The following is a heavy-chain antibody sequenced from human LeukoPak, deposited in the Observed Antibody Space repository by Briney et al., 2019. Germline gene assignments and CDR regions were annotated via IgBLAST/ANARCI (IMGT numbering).Heavy chain of an antibody. CDR3: ARDGLAATKELDY. Sequence: GASVKVSCKASGGTFSSYAISWVRQAPGQGLEWMGRIIPIFGTANYAQKFQGRVTITTDESTSTAYMELSSLRSEDTAVYYCARDGLAATKELDYWSQGTLVTVSS. D-gene: IGHD2-15*01. J-gene: IGHJ4*02. CDR1: GGTFSSYA. V-gene: IGHV1-69*05. CDR2: IIPIFGTA.